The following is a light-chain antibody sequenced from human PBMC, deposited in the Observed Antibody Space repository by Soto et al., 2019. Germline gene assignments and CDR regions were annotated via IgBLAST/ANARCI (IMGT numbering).Light chain of an antibody. CDR2: DAS. CDR1: QSVGSS. J-gene: IGKJ4*01. CDR3: QQRSRSIT. Sequence: EIVLTQSPDTLYLSPGVRATLSCRASQSVGSSLAWYQQKPGQAPRLLIYDASNRPPGIPARFSGSGSGTDFTLSISSREPEDFAVYFCQQRSRSITFGGGNRVE. V-gene: IGKV3-11*01.